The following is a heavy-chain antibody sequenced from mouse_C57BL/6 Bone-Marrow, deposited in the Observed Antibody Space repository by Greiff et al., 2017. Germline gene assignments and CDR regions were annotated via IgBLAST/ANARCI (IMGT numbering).Heavy chain of an antibody. D-gene: IGHD2-2*01. CDR1: GYTFTDYY. Sequence: VQLKQSGPELVKPGASVKISCKASGYTFTDYYMNWVKQSHGKSLEWIGDINPNNGGTSYNQKFKGKATLTADKSSSTAYMELRSLTSEDSAVYYCARWLPFAYWGQGTLVTVSA. CDR2: INPNNGGT. J-gene: IGHJ3*01. CDR3: ARWLPFAY. V-gene: IGHV1-26*01.